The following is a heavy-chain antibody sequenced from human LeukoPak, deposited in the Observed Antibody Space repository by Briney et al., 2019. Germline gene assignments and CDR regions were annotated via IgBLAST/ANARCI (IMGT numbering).Heavy chain of an antibody. V-gene: IGHV4-34*01. CDR3: ARGPRTPYGSGSYYRARNNYYYYYYMDV. D-gene: IGHD3-10*01. CDR2: INHSGST. CDR1: GGSFSGYY. J-gene: IGHJ6*03. Sequence: PSETLSLTCAVYGGSFSGYYWSWIRQPPGKGLEWIGEINHSGSTNYNPSLKSRVTISVDTSKNQFSLKLRSVTAADTAVYYCARGPRTPYGSGSYYRARNNYYYYYYMDVWGKGTTVTVSS.